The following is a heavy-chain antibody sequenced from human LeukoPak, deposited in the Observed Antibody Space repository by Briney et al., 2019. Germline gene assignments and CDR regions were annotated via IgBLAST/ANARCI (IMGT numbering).Heavy chain of an antibody. CDR2: ISSSGSTI. CDR1: GFTFSSYS. CDR3: SRLRGYSYGYADY. J-gene: IGHJ4*02. V-gene: IGHV3-48*04. Sequence: PGGSLRLSCAASGFTFSSYSMNWVRQSPGKGLEWVSYISSSGSTIDYADSVKGRFTISRDNAKNSLYLQMNSLSAEDSAVYYCSRLRGYSYGYADYWGQGTLVTVSS. D-gene: IGHD5-18*01.